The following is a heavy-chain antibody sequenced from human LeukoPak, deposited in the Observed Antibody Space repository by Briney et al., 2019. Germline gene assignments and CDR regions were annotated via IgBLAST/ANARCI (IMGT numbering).Heavy chain of an antibody. D-gene: IGHD3-10*01. J-gene: IGHJ3*02. V-gene: IGHV3-21*01. CDR2: ISSSSSYI. CDR1: GFTFSSYS. CDR3: ARDRRGSGVNAFDI. Sequence: PGGSLRLSCAASGFTFSSYSMSWVRQAPGKGLEWVSSISSSSSYIYYADSVKGRFTISRDNAKNSLYLQMNSLRAEDTAVYYCARDRRGSGVNAFDIWGQGTMVTVSS.